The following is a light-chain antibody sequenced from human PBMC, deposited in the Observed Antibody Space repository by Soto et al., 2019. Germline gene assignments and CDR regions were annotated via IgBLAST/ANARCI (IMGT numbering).Light chain of an antibody. CDR1: QSLSRF. V-gene: IGKV3-11*01. CDR3: QMYNNWVGT. CDR2: DAS. J-gene: IGKJ4*01. Sequence: EIVLTQSPATLSLSPGETATLSCMASQSLSRFLAWYQQKPGQAPRLLIYDASNRATGIPARFSGSGSGTDFTLTINSLQSEDFAVYYCQMYNNWVGTFGGGTKV.